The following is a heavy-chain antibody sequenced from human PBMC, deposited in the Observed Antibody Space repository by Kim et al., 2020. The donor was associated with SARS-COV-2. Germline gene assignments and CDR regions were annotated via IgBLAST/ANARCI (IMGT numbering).Heavy chain of an antibody. CDR2: INTDESRT. D-gene: IGHD2-21*02. CDR1: GFTFSTSW. Sequence: GGSLRLSCAASGFTFSTSWMHWVRQAPGKGLVWVSLINTDESRTNYADSVKGRFIISRDNAKNILYLQMNSLRAEDTAVYCCARDWTGCGGDCSWGQGTLVTVSS. CDR3: ARDWTGCGGDCS. J-gene: IGHJ1*01. V-gene: IGHV3-74*01.